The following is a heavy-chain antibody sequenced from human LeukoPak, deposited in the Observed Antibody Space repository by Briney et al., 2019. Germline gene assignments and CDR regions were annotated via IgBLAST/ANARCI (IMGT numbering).Heavy chain of an antibody. D-gene: IGHD3-22*01. J-gene: IGHJ4*02. CDR1: GGSISSSSYY. CDR3: ANTYKTYYYDSSGYSPFDY. V-gene: IGHV4-39*01. CDR2: IYYSGST. Sequence: SETLSLTCTVSGGSISSSSYYWGWIRQPPGKGLEWIGSIYYSGSTYYNPSLKSRVTISVDTSKNQFSLKLSSVTAADTAVYYCANTYKTYYYDSSGYSPFDYWGQGTLVTVSS.